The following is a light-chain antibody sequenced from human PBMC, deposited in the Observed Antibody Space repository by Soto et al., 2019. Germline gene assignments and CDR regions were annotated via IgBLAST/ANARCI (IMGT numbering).Light chain of an antibody. V-gene: IGKV3-11*01. CDR3: HQRYNWPRVT. J-gene: IGKJ5*01. Sequence: EIVLTQSPGTLSLSPGEIVTLSCRASQSVSNSLAWYQQKPGQPPRLLIYDVSNRATGIPARFSGSGSGTDFTLTITSLEPEDFAVYFCHQRYNWPRVTFGQGTRLEIK. CDR1: QSVSNS. CDR2: DVS.